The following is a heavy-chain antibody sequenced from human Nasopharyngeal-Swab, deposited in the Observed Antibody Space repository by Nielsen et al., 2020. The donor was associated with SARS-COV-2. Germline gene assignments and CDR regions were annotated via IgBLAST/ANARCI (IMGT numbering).Heavy chain of an antibody. J-gene: IGHJ6*02. CDR1: GFTFNNYN. D-gene: IGHD6-13*01. CDR3: ARDRYSSSPLVPNYYYYYGMDV. V-gene: IGHV3-21*01. CDR2: ISSSSSYI. Sequence: GGSLRLSCAASGFTFNNYNFNWVRQAPGKGLEWVSSISSSSSYIYYADSVKGRFTISRDNAKNSLYLQMNSLRAEDTAVYYCARDRYSSSPLVPNYYYYYGMDVWGQGTTVTVSS.